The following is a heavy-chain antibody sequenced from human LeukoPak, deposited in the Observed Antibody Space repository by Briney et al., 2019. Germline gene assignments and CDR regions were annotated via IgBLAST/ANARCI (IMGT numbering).Heavy chain of an antibody. CDR2: INHSGST. Sequence: KPSETLSLTCAVYGGSFSGYYWSWIRQPPGKGLEWIGEINHSGSTNYNPSLKSRVTISVDTSKNQFSLKLSSVTAADTAVYYCARGGGSGFADAFDIWGQGTMVTVSS. CDR3: ARGGGSGFADAFDI. CDR1: GGSFSGYY. J-gene: IGHJ3*02. D-gene: IGHD1-26*01. V-gene: IGHV4-34*01.